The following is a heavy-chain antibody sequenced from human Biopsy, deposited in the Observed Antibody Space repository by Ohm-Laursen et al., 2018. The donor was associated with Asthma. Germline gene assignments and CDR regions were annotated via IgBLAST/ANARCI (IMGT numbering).Heavy chain of an antibody. CDR2: ISKDASTQ. J-gene: IGHJ4*02. D-gene: IGHD6-19*01. CDR1: GFSFSNFA. CDR3: ARGDSSGWSHYYFDY. V-gene: IGHV3-30*07. Sequence: RSLRLSCTASGFSFSNFAIHWVRQAPGKGLEWVGVISKDASTQDYADSVKGRFTMARDNSKNTLDLQMHSLRVEDTAVYYCARGDSSGWSHYYFDYWGQGTLVTVSS.